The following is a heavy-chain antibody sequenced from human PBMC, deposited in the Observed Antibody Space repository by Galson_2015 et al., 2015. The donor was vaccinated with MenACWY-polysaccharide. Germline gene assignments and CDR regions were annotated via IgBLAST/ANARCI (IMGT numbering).Heavy chain of an antibody. V-gene: IGHV3-48*02. CDR3: ARTRSSTSCIGCWLDP. D-gene: IGHD2-2*01. J-gene: IGHJ5*02. CDR2: ISTSGNTK. Sequence: SLRLSCAASGFPFGSYNMNWVRQAPGKGLEWISYISTSGNTKYYAASAEGRFTISRDNVKNSLYLQINSLRDEDTAVYYCARTRSSTSCIGCWLDPWGQGTLVIVSS. CDR1: GFPFGSYN.